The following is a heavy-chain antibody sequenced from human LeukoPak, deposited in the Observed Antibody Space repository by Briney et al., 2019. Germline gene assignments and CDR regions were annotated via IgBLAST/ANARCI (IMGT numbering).Heavy chain of an antibody. D-gene: IGHD6-6*01. CDR1: GFTFTSPA. Sequence: GASVKVSCTASGFTFTSPAMQWVRQARGQRLEWIGWIVVGSGNTNYAQKFQERVTITRDMSTSTAYMELSSLRSEDTAVYYCAAVDSSSSAYQLDYWGQGTLVTVSS. J-gene: IGHJ4*02. CDR2: IVVGSGNT. CDR3: AAVDSSSSAYQLDY. V-gene: IGHV1-58*02.